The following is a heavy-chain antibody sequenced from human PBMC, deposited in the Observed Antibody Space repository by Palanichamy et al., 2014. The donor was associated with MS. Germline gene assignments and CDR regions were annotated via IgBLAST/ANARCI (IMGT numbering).Heavy chain of an antibody. CDR3: AHRQGQMGLDY. CDR1: GFSLSSRGVG. D-gene: IGHD5-24*01. J-gene: IGHJ4*02. CDR2: IYWDDDK. Sequence: QITLKESGPTLVNPTQTLTLTCTFSGFSLSSRGVGVAWIRQPPGKALEWLALIYWDDDKRYSPSLKSRLTITKDTSKNQVVLRMTNMDPVDTATYYCAHRQGQMGLDYWGQGALVTVSS. V-gene: IGHV2-5*02.